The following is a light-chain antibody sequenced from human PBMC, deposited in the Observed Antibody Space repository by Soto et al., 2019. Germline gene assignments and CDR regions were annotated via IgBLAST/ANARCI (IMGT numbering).Light chain of an antibody. CDR3: AAWDDSLSGWV. Sequence: QSVLTQPPSASGTPGQRVTISCSGSRSNIGSNAVNWYQQLPGTAPKLLIYSNNQRPSGVPDRFSGSKSGTSASLAISGLPSEDEADYYCAAWDDSLSGWVFGGGTKLTVL. J-gene: IGLJ3*02. V-gene: IGLV1-44*01. CDR1: RSNIGSNA. CDR2: SNN.